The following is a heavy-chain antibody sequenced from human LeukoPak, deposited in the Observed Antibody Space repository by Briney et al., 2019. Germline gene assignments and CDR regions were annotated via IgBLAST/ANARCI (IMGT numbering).Heavy chain of an antibody. CDR1: GGSISSSSYY. CDR3: ARAGPRGGNSRRYYYYMDV. CDR2: INHSGST. Sequence: SETLSLTCTVSGGSISSSSYYWGWIRQPPGKGLEWIGEINHSGSTNYNPSLKSRVTISVDTSKNQFSLKLSSVTAADTAVYYCARAGPRGGNSRRYYYYMDVWGKGTTVTVSS. J-gene: IGHJ6*03. D-gene: IGHD4-23*01. V-gene: IGHV4-39*07.